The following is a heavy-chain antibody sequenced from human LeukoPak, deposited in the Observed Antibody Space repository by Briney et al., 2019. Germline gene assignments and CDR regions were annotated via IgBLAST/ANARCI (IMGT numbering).Heavy chain of an antibody. V-gene: IGHV3-11*01. CDR2: ISSSGSTI. Sequence: GSLRLSCAASGFTFSYYYMSWIRQAPGKGLEWVSYISSSGSTIYYADSVKGRFTISRDNAKNSLYLQMNSLRAEDTAVYYCARGQYDIVVVVAATVDYWGQGTLVTVSS. CDR1: GFTFSYYY. D-gene: IGHD2-15*01. J-gene: IGHJ4*02. CDR3: ARGQYDIVVVVAATVDY.